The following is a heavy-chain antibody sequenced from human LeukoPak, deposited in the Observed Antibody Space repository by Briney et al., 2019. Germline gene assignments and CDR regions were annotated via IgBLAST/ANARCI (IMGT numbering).Heavy chain of an antibody. CDR2: IYYSGST. D-gene: IGHD6-13*01. V-gene: IGHV4-31*03. J-gene: IGHJ4*02. CDR3: ARQIASAGTAGFDF. CDR1: GGSISSGGYY. Sequence: SQTLSLTCTVSGGSISSGGYYWSWIRQHPGKGLEWIGYIYYSGSTNYNPSLKSRVTMSVDTSKNQFSLRLRSVTAADTAVYYCARQIASAGTAGFDFWGQGALVTVSS.